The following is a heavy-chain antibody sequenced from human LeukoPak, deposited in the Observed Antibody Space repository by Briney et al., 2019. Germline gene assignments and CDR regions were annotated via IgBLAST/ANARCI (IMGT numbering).Heavy chain of an antibody. J-gene: IGHJ5*02. Sequence: SETLSLTCTVSGGSISSYYWSWIQQPPGKGLEWIGYIYYSGSTNYNPSLKSRVTISVDTSKNQFSLKLSSVTAADTAVYYCAREDGERWFDPWGQGTLVTVSS. CDR1: GGSISSYY. CDR3: AREDGERWFDP. D-gene: IGHD4-17*01. CDR2: IYYSGST. V-gene: IGHV4-59*01.